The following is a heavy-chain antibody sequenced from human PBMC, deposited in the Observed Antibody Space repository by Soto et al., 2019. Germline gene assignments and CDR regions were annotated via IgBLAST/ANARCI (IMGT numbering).Heavy chain of an antibody. D-gene: IGHD1-26*01. Sequence: QVQLQESGPGLVKPSETLSLTCTVSGGSFSSYYWSWIRQPPGKGLEWIGYIYYSGSTNYNPSLKRRVTITVETTKNQFSLKLSSVTAAETAVYYCAGQDTRWELIDYWGQGTLVTVSS. CDR1: GGSFSSYY. J-gene: IGHJ4*02. CDR3: AGQDTRWELIDY. CDR2: IYYSGST. V-gene: IGHV4-59*03.